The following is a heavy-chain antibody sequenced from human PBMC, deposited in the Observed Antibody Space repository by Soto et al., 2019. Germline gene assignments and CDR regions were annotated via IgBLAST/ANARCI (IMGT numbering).Heavy chain of an antibody. J-gene: IGHJ5*02. D-gene: IGHD3-22*01. CDR3: AREYTYYASSGYYFNWFDP. V-gene: IGHV1-18*01. CDR2: ISAYNGNT. Sequence: ASVKVSCKASGYTFTSYGISWVRQAPGQGLEWMGWISAYNGNTNYAQKLQGRVTMTTDTSTSTAYMELRSLRSDDTAVYYCAREYTYYASSGYYFNWFDPWGQGTLVTVSS. CDR1: GYTFTSYG.